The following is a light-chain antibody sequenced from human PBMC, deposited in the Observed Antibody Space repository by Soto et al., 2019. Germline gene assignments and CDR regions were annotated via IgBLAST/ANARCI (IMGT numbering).Light chain of an antibody. CDR2: GAS. CDR1: QSVSSNN. V-gene: IGKV3-20*01. CDR3: QQYGRSPFT. Sequence: EIVLTQSPGTLSLSPGERATLSCRASQSVSSNNLAWYQQRPGQAPRVVIYGASTRATVIPERFSGSGSGTDFTLTISRLEPEEFAGYYCQQYGRSPFTFGPGNKVAIK. J-gene: IGKJ3*01.